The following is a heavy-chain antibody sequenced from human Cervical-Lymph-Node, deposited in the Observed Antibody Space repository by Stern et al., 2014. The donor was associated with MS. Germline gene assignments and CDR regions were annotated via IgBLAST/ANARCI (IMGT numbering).Heavy chain of an antibody. CDR3: ARAEDYYDSSGYLGYYFDY. V-gene: IGHV3-48*01. J-gene: IGHJ4*02. CDR1: GFTFSSYS. CDR2: ISSSSSTI. D-gene: IGHD3-22*01. Sequence: EDQLVESGGGLVQPGGSLRLSCAASGFTFSSYSMNWVRPAPGKGLEWVSYISSSSSTIYYADSVKGRFTISRDNAKNSLYLQMNSLRAEDTAVYYCARAEDYYDSSGYLGYYFDYWGQGTLVTVSS.